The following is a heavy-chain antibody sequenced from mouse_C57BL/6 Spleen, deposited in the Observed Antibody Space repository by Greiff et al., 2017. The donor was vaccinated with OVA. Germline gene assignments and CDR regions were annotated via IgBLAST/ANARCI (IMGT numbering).Heavy chain of an antibody. CDR1: GFNITDDY. D-gene: IGHD1-1*01. V-gene: IGHV14-4*01. CDR2: IDPENGDT. J-gene: IGHJ1*03. CDR3: TIPPYYYGSSYWYFDV. Sequence: VQLQQSGAELVRPGASVKLSCTASGFNITDDYMHWVKQRPEQGLEWIGWIDPENGDTEYASKFQGKATITADTSSNTAYLQLSSLTSEDTAGYYCTIPPYYYGSSYWYFDVWGTGTTVTVSS.